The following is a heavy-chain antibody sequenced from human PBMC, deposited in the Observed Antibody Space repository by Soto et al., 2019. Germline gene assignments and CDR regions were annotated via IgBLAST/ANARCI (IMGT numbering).Heavy chain of an antibody. V-gene: IGHV5-51*01. CDR2: IYPGDSDT. CDR3: ARLTGSHWRPTYSFALDV. J-gene: IGHJ6*02. CDR1: GYSFTSYW. D-gene: IGHD7-27*01. Sequence: LKISCKGSGYSFTSYWIGWVRQMPGKGLEWMGIIYPGDSDTRYSPSFQGQVTISRDNSGNTMYLQLDSLRAVDTAVYYCARLTGSHWRPTYSFALDVWGQGTTVTVSS.